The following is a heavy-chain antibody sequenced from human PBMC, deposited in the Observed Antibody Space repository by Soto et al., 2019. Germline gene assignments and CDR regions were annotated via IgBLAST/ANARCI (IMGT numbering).Heavy chain of an antibody. CDR3: ARDIWFQAAAAADWFDP. Sequence: QVQLVQSGAEVKKPGASVKVSCKASGYTFTSYGISWVRQAPGQGLEWMGWISAYNGNTNYAQKLQGRVTTTTDTSSSTAYMVLRSLRSDDTAVYYCARDIWFQAAAAADWFDPWGQGTLVTFSS. V-gene: IGHV1-18*01. J-gene: IGHJ5*02. CDR2: ISAYNGNT. CDR1: GYTFTSYG. D-gene: IGHD3-10*01.